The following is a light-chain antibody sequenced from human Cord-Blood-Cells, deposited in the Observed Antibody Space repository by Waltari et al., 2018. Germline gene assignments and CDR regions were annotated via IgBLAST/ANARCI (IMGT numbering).Light chain of an antibody. Sequence: QSVLTHPPSASGTPAQSVTLSVSASSSNIGSNYVYWYQQLPGTAHKLLIYRNNQRPSGVPDRFSGSKSGTSASLAISGLRSEDEADYYCAAWDDSLSGRVFGGGTKLTVL. CDR1: SSNIGSNY. J-gene: IGLJ3*02. CDR2: RNN. CDR3: AAWDDSLSGRV. V-gene: IGLV1-47*01.